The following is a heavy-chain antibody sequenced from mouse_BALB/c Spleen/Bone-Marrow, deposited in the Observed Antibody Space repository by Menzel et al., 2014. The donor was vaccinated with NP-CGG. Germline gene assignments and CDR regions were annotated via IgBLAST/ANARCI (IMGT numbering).Heavy chain of an antibody. CDR2: INPSTGYT. CDR1: GYTFTSYW. J-gene: IGHJ3*01. CDR3: APYSHVGVAY. Sequence: QFQLQQSGAELAKPGASVKMSCKASGYTFTSYWIHWVKQRPGQGLEWIGYINPSTGYTEYNQKFKDKATLTADKSSSPAYMQLSSLTSEDSAVYYCAPYSHVGVAYWSEGTLVNISA. D-gene: IGHD2-12*01. V-gene: IGHV1-7*01.